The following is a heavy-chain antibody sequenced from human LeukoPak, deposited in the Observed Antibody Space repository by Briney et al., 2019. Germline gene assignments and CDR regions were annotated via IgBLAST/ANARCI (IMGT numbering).Heavy chain of an antibody. CDR2: ISSSGSTI. CDR1: GFTFSSYE. Sequence: GGSLRLSCAASGFTFSSYEMNWVRQAPGKGLEWVSYISSSGSTIYYADSVKGRFTISRDNAKNSLYLQMNSLRAEYTAVYYYARVQYYYDSSGYYDYWGQGTLVTVSS. V-gene: IGHV3-48*03. J-gene: IGHJ4*02. D-gene: IGHD3-22*01. CDR3: ARVQYYYDSSGYYDY.